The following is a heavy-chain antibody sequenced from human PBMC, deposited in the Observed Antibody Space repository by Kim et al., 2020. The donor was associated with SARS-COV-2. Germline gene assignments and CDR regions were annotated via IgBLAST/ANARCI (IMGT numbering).Heavy chain of an antibody. CDR3: ARVRDYGDYDYYGMDV. Sequence: SETLSLTCTVSGGSISSSSYYWGWIRQPPGKGLEWIGSIYYSGSTYYNPSLKSRVTISVDTSKNQFSLKLSSVTAVDTAVYYCARVRDYGDYDYYGMDVWGQGTTVTVSS. V-gene: IGHV4-39*07. J-gene: IGHJ6*02. CDR1: GGSISSSSYY. D-gene: IGHD4-17*01. CDR2: IYYSGST.